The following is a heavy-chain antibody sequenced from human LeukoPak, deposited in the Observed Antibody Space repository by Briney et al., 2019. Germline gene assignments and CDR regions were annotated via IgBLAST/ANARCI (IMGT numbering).Heavy chain of an antibody. V-gene: IGHV3-7*01. J-gene: IGHJ4*02. CDR2: IKQDGSEK. CDR3: ARDVMITFGGVIVMYYFDY. D-gene: IGHD3-16*02. CDR1: GFTFSSYW. Sequence: PGGSLRLSCAGSGFTFSSYWMSWVRQAPGKGLEWVANIKQDGSEKYYVDSVKGRFTISRDNAKNSLYLQMNSLRAEDTAVYYCARDVMITFGGVIVMYYFDYWGQGTLVTVSS.